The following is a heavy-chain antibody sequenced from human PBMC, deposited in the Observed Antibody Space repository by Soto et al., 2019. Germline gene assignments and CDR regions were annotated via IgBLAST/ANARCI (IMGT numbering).Heavy chain of an antibody. D-gene: IGHD3-9*01. J-gene: IGHJ4*02. CDR1: GASISNGDAY. Sequence: SETLSLTCAVSGASISNGDAYWTWMRQEPGRGLEWIGSARYGGDPSHNPSLSSRISMSLDTSKNQFSLNLSSVTAADTAVYYCARGFDRAKAGLWGQGTLVTVSS. CDR3: ARGFDRAKAGL. CDR2: ARYGGDP. V-gene: IGHV4-30-4*01.